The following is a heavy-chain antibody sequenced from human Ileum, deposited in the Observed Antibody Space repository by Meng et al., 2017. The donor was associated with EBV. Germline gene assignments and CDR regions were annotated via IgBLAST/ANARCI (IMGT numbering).Heavy chain of an antibody. CDR2: TSHSGST. V-gene: IGHV4-4*02. CDR1: GGSISRSDW. Sequence: HVQLQEPGPGLVKPSETLSLTCAVSGGSISRSDWWSWVRQPPGKGLEWIGETSHSGSTNYSPSLKSRVTISLDKSKNQLSLKLNSVTAADTAVYYCASSDYYRSDYWGQGTLVTVSS. D-gene: IGHD3-22*01. CDR3: ASSDYYRSDY. J-gene: IGHJ4*02.